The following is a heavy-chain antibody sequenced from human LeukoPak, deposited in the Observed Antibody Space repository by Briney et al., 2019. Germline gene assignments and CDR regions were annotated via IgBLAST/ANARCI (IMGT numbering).Heavy chain of an antibody. J-gene: IGHJ4*02. CDR1: GGTFSSYA. CDR2: INPNSGGT. D-gene: IGHD6-13*01. V-gene: IGHV1-2*02. Sequence: ASVKVSCKASGGTFSSYAISWVRQAPGQGLEWMGWINPNSGGTNYAQKFQGRVTMTRDTSISTAYMELSRLRSDDTAVYYCASGSSSWFVDYWGQGTLVTVSS. CDR3: ASGSSSWFVDY.